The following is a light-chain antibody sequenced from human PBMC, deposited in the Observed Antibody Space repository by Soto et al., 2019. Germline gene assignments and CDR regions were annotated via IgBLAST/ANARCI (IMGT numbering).Light chain of an antibody. Sequence: DIQMTQSPSSLSASVGDTVSITCRARRSASRSLNWYQQKPGEAPKLLIYAVSTLQSGVPSRFSGSGSGTAFTLTINGLQPEDFATFYCQQTYTNIYSFGQGSKVEMK. J-gene: IGKJ2*03. CDR2: AVS. CDR3: QQTYTNIYS. V-gene: IGKV1-39*01. CDR1: RSASRS.